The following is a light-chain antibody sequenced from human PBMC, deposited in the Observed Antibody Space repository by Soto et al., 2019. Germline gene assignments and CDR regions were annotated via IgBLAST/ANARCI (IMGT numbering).Light chain of an antibody. Sequence: IQMTQSPSSLSASVGDRVTITCRASQGISNELGWYEQRPGKAPKVLIYGASNLQSGGPSRFSGSASGTDFTLTMRSLQPEDFATYYCLQDYTSPCTFGQGTKLEMK. CDR2: GAS. J-gene: IGKJ1*01. V-gene: IGKV1-6*01. CDR3: LQDYTSPCT. CDR1: QGISNE.